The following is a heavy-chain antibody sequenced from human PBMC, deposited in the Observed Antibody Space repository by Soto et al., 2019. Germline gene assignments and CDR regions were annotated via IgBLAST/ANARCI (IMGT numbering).Heavy chain of an antibody. CDR2: IYPGDSDT. CDR3: ARTGSSLVYFDAFDI. D-gene: IGHD1-26*01. J-gene: IGHJ3*02. V-gene: IGHV5-51*01. Sequence: GESLKISCKGSGYSFTSYWIGWVRQMPGKGLEWMGIIYPGDSDTRYSPSFQGQVTISADKSISTAYLQWSSLKASDTAMYYCARTGSSLVYFDAFDIWGQGTMVTVSS. CDR1: GYSFTSYW.